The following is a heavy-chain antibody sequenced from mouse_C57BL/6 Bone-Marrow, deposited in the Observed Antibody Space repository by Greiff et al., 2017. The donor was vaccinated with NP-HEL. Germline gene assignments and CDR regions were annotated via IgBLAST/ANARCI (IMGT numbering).Heavy chain of an antibody. V-gene: IGHV5-4*01. CDR2: ISDGGSYT. CDR3: ARDENWDLFAY. CDR1: GFTFSSYA. D-gene: IGHD4-1*01. Sequence: EVQLVESGGGLVKPGGSLKLSCAASGFTFSSYAMSWVRQTPEKRLEWVATISDGGSYTYYPDNVKGRFTISRDNAKNNLYLQMSHLKSEDTAMYYCARDENWDLFAYWGQGTLVTVSA. J-gene: IGHJ3*01.